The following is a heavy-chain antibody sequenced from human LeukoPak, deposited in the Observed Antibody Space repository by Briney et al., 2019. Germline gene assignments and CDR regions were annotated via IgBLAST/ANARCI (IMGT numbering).Heavy chain of an antibody. J-gene: IGHJ3*02. CDR3: ARGLFLGCYLDAFDI. Sequence: GGSLRLSCAASGFTFSSYEMNWVRQAPGKGLEWVSLIYNDGRTYYADSVKGRCTISRDNLKNVLYLQMNSLKVEDTALYYCARGLFLGCYLDAFDIWGQGTVVTVSS. V-gene: IGHV3-53*01. D-gene: IGHD3-3*01. CDR1: GFTFSSYE. CDR2: IYNDGRT.